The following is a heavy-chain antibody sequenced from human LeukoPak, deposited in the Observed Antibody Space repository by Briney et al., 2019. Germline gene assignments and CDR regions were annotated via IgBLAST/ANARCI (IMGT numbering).Heavy chain of an antibody. J-gene: IGHJ5*02. D-gene: IGHD2-2*01. CDR2: ISYDGSNK. CDR1: GFTFSSYG. CDR3: ARERGVRYCSSTSCRTTYNWFDP. V-gene: IGHV3-30*03. Sequence: GRSLRLSCAASGFTFSSYGMHWVRQAPGKGLEWVAVISYDGSNKYYADSVKGRFTISRDNSKNTLYLQMNSLRAEDTAVYYCARERGVRYCSSTSCRTTYNWFDPWGQGTLVTVSS.